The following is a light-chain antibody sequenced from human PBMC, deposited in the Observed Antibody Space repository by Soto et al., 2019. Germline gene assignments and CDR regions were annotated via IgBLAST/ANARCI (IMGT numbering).Light chain of an antibody. J-gene: IGLJ1*01. CDR1: SSDVGGYNY. CDR2: DVS. V-gene: IGLV2-8*01. Sequence: QSALTQPPSASGSPGQSVTISCTGTSSDVGGYNYVSWYQQHPGKAPTLMIYDVSKRPSGVPDRFSGSKSGNTASLTVSGLQAEDEADYYCSSYAGRNTLVFGTGTKLTVL. CDR3: SSYAGRNTLV.